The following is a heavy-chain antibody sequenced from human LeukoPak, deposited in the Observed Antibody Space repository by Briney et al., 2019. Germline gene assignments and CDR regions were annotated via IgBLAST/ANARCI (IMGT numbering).Heavy chain of an antibody. D-gene: IGHD6-19*01. J-gene: IGHJ4*02. CDR2: ISWNSGSI. V-gene: IGHV3-9*01. CDR1: GFTFDDYA. CDR3: AKGRSIAVAGGLDY. Sequence: PGRSLRLSCATSGFTFDDYAMHWVRQAPGKGLEWVSGISWNSGSIGYADSVKGRFTISRDNAKNSLYLQMNSLRAEDTALYYCAKGRSIAVAGGLDYWGQGTLVTVSP.